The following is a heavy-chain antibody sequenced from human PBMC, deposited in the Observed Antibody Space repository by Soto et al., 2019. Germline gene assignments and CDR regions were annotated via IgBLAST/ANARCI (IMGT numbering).Heavy chain of an antibody. V-gene: IGHV3-11*01. D-gene: IGHD6-13*01. J-gene: IGHJ4*02. CDR2: ISSSGITT. CDR1: GFTFSDSY. Sequence: QVQLVESGGGVVKPGGSLRLSCAASGFTFSDSYMTWIRQAPGKGLEWLSYISSSGITTYYADSVKGRFTISRDNAKNSLYLHMNSLRAEDTAVYYCVRNKAAADNYWGQGTLVTVSS. CDR3: VRNKAAADNY.